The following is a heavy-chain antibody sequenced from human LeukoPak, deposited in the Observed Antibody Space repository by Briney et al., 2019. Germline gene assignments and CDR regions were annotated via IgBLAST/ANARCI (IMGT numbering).Heavy chain of an antibody. D-gene: IGHD1-14*01. CDR2: IKQDGSEK. CDR3: ARDNNAGYYYYHMDV. Sequence: GGSLRLSCAASGFTFSSYWMSWVRQAPGKGLEWVANIKQDGSEKYYVDSVKGRFTISRDNAKNSLYLQMNSLRAEDTAVYYCARDNNAGYYYYHMDVWGKGTTVTVSS. J-gene: IGHJ6*03. V-gene: IGHV3-7*01. CDR1: GFTFSSYW.